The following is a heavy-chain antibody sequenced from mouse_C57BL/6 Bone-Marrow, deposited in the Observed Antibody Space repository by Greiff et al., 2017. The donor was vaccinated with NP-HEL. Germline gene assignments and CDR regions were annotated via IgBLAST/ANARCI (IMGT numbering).Heavy chain of an antibody. D-gene: IGHD1-1*01. Sequence: VQLKESGPVLVKPGASVKMSCKASGYTFTDYYMNWVKQSHGKSLEWIGVINPYYGGTSYNQKFKGKATLTVDKSSSTAYMELNSLTSEDSAVYYCARVEDYYGILAWFAYWGQGTLVTVSA. V-gene: IGHV1-19*01. CDR2: INPYYGGT. CDR1: GYTFTDYY. CDR3: ARVEDYYGILAWFAY. J-gene: IGHJ3*01.